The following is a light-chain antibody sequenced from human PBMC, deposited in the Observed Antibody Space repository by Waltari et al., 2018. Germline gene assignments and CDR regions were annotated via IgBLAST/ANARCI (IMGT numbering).Light chain of an antibody. V-gene: IGLV3-27*01. Sequence: SYELTQPSSVSVSPGQTARITCSGHVLAGKYARWFQQTPGQTPVLIIYKDTERPSGIPERFSGSSSWSTVTLTISGAEVEDEGDDYCYSATDNNLRVFGGGTKLTVL. J-gene: IGLJ3*02. CDR3: YSATDNNLRV. CDR2: KDT. CDR1: VLAGKY.